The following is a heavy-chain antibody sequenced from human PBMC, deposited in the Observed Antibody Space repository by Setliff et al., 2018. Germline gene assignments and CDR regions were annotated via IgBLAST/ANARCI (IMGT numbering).Heavy chain of an antibody. CDR3: ARDQFRNSGGLYS. CDR1: GYTFTDFG. V-gene: IGHV1-18*01. Sequence: ASVKVSCKASGYTFTDFGINWVRQAPGQGLEWMGWISPYTGNTYSAQRFQGGVTLTTDTSTSTAYMEVKSLRADDTAMYYCARDQFRNSGGLYSWGQGTLVTVSS. CDR2: ISPYTGNT. J-gene: IGHJ5*02. D-gene: IGHD1-7*01.